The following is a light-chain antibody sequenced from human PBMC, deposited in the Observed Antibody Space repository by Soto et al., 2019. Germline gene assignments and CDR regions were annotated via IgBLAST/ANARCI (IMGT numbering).Light chain of an antibody. CDR1: SFNIGAGFD. V-gene: IGLV1-40*01. J-gene: IGLJ2*01. CDR3: QSYDSSLSGVV. Sequence: QSVLTQSPSVSGVPGQRVTISCTGSSFNIGAGFDVHWYQQLPGTAPKLLIYGNSNRPSGVPDRFSGSKSGTSASLAITGLQAEDEADYYCQSYDSSLSGVVFGGGTKLTVL. CDR2: GNS.